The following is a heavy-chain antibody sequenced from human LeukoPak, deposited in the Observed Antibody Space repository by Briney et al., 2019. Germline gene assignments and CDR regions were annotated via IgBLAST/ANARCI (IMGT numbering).Heavy chain of an antibody. CDR3: ARDLAYYYAGSGFSDAFAM. Sequence: PGGSLRLSCAASGFTFSSHIMNWVRQAPGKGLECVSSISTSSTYTYYADSVKGRFTIPRDNAKNSLCLQMNSLRAEDTAVYYCARDLAYYYAGSGFSDAFAMWGQGTMVTVSS. CDR1: GFTFSSHI. CDR2: ISTSSTYT. J-gene: IGHJ3*02. D-gene: IGHD3-22*01. V-gene: IGHV3-21*01.